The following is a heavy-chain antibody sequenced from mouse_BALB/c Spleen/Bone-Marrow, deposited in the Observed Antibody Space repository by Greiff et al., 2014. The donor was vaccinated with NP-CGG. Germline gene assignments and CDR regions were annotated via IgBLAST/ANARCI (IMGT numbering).Heavy chain of an antibody. J-gene: IGHJ4*01. V-gene: IGHV1-18*01. CDR2: INPNNGGT. Sequence: VQLQQSGPELVKPGASVKIPCKASGYTFTDYDMDWVKQSHGKSLEWIGDINPNNGGTIYNQKFKGKATLTVDKSSSTAYMELRSLTSEDTAVYYCAIYYYGSSYAMDYWGQGTSVTVSS. D-gene: IGHD1-1*01. CDR3: AIYYYGSSYAMDY. CDR1: GYTFTDYD.